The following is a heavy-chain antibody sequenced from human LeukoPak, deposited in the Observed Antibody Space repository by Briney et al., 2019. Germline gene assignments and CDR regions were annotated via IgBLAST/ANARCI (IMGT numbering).Heavy chain of an antibody. CDR3: ARPDYYDSSGYGAFDI. CDR1: GGSISSSNW. V-gene: IGHV4-4*02. Sequence: SETLSLTCAVSGGSISSSNWWSWVRQPPGKGLEWIGEIFHSGSTNYNPSLKSRVTISVDKSKNQFSLKLSSVTAADTAVYYCARPDYYDSSGYGAFDIWGQGTMLTVSS. CDR2: IFHSGST. D-gene: IGHD3-22*01. J-gene: IGHJ3*02.